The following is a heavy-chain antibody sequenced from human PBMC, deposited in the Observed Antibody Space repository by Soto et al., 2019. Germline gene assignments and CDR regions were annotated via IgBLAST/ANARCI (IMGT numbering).Heavy chain of an antibody. D-gene: IGHD6-6*01. CDR1: GGSISSGDYY. CDR3: ARDRVYSSSPNWFDP. CDR2: IYYSGST. V-gene: IGHV4-30-4*01. Sequence: SETLSLTRTVSGGSISSGDYYWSWIRQPPGKGLEWIGYIYYSGSTYYNPSLKSRVTISVDTSKNQFSLKLSSVTAADTAVYYCARDRVYSSSPNWFDPWGQGTLVTVSS. J-gene: IGHJ5*02.